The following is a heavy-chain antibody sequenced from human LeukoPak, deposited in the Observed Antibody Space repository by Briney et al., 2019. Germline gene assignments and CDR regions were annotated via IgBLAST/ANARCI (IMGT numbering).Heavy chain of an antibody. CDR2: IIPIFGTA. J-gene: IGHJ4*02. V-gene: IGHV1-69*13. CDR1: GGTFSSYA. CDR3: ARGPWGGRIAAAGTPPKH. D-gene: IGHD6-13*01. Sequence: ASVKVSCKASGGTFSSYAISWVRQAPGQGLEWMGGIIPIFGTANYAQKFQGRVTITADEPTSTAYMELSSLRSEDTAVYYCARGPWGGRIAAAGTPPKHWGQGTLVTVSS.